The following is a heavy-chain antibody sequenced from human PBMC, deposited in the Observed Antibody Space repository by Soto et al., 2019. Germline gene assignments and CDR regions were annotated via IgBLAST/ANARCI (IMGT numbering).Heavy chain of an antibody. CDR2: ITHSGGI. Sequence: PSETLSLTCAVYGGSLSGYYWSWVRQPPGKGLEWIGEITHSGGINYNPSLKSRVIMSLDTSKSQFSLRLNSVSDADTAVYYCARLFAGATGNWYFDLWGRGTLVTVST. CDR1: GGSLSGYY. D-gene: IGHD1-1*01. CDR3: ARLFAGATGNWYFDL. J-gene: IGHJ2*01. V-gene: IGHV4-34*01.